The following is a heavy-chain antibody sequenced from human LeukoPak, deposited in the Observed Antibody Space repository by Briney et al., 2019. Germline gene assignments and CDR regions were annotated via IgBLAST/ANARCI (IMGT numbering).Heavy chain of an antibody. Sequence: GRSLRLSCAASGFSFSDYFMHWVRQAPGKGLEWVAVISYDGGNEYYADSVRGRFTISRDNSKNTLYLQMNSLRVEDTAVYYCAKVRWDNSGWYFLDSWGQGTLVTVSS. CDR1: GFSFSDYF. J-gene: IGHJ4*02. D-gene: IGHD6-19*01. CDR3: AKVRWDNSGWYFLDS. V-gene: IGHV3-30*18. CDR2: ISYDGGNE.